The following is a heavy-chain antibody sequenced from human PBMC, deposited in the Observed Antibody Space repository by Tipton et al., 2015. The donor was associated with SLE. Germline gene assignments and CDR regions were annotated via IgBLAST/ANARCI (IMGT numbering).Heavy chain of an antibody. CDR3: AGGSGYDWGYFDY. V-gene: IGHV4-59*11. J-gene: IGHJ4*02. CDR2: IYYSGST. D-gene: IGHD5-12*01. Sequence: TLSLTCTVSGGSISSHYWSWIRQPPGKGLEWIGYIYYSGSTNYNPSLKSRVTISVDTSKNQFSLKLSSVTAADTAVYYYAGGSGYDWGYFDYWGQGTLVTVSS. CDR1: GGSISSHY.